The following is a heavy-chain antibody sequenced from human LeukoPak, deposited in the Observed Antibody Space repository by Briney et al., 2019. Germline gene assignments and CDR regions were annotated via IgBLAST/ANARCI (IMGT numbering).Heavy chain of an antibody. CDR3: ARHDYYGSGSYSNFQN. CDR1: GGSISSSSYY. V-gene: IGHV4-39*01. Sequence: SETLSLTCTVSGGSISSSSYYWGWIRQPPGKGLEWIGSIYYSGSTFYNPSLKSRVTISVDTSKNQFFLKLSSVTAADTAVYYCARHDYYGSGSYSNFQNWGQGTLVTVSS. CDR2: IYYSGST. J-gene: IGHJ1*01. D-gene: IGHD3-10*01.